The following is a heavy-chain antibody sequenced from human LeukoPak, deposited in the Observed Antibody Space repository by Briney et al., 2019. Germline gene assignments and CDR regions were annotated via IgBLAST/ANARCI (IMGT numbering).Heavy chain of an antibody. D-gene: IGHD6-19*01. CDR2: INPNSGGT. CDR3: ARVLFYSSGNKSNRVDY. CDR1: GYTFTGYY. J-gene: IGHJ4*02. V-gene: IGHV1-2*02. Sequence: ASVKVSCKASGYTFTGYYMHWVRQAPGQGLEWMGWINPNSGGTNNAQKFQGRVTMTRDTAISTAYMELSRLRSDDTAVYYCARVLFYSSGNKSNRVDYWGQGTLVTVSS.